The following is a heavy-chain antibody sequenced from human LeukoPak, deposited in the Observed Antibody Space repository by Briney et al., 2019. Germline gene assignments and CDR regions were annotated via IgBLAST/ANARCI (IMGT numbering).Heavy chain of an antibody. CDR2: IKQDGSEK. Sequence: GGSLRLSCAASGFTFSNYWMHWVRQAPGKGLEWVANIKQDGSEKYYVDSVKGRFTISRDNAKNSLYLQMNSLRAEDTAVYYCARVMDVWGQGTTVTVSS. CDR1: GFTFSNYW. CDR3: ARVMDV. J-gene: IGHJ6*02. V-gene: IGHV3-7*01.